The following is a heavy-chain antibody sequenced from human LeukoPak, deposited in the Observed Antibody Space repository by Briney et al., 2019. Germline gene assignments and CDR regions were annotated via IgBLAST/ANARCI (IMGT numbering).Heavy chain of an antibody. CDR2: IKSKTDGGTT. Sequence: PGGSLRLSCAASGFTFSNAWMSWVRQAPGKGLEWVGRIKSKTDGGTTDYAAPVKGRFTISRDDSKNTLYLQMNSLKTEDTAVYYCTTGEAWYYYDSSGYYYWGQGTLVTVSS. J-gene: IGHJ4*02. CDR3: TTGEAWYYYDSSGYYY. CDR1: GFTFSNAW. D-gene: IGHD3-22*01. V-gene: IGHV3-15*01.